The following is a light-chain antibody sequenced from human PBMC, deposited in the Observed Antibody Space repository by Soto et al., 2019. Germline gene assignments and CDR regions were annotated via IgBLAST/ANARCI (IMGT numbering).Light chain of an antibody. V-gene: IGLV2-23*02. CDR3: CSYSGSSTSYV. Sequence: QSALTQPASVSGSPGQSITISCTGTSSDVGSYNLVSWYQQHPGKAPKLMIYEVSKRPSGVSNRFSGSKSGNTASLTISGGQAEDEADDYCCSYSGSSTSYVFGTGTKLTVL. CDR1: SSDVGSYNL. J-gene: IGLJ1*01. CDR2: EVS.